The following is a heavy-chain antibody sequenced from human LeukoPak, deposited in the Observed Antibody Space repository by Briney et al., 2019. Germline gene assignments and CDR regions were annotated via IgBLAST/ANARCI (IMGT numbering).Heavy chain of an antibody. CDR3: ARGISGYGFDY. J-gene: IGHJ4*02. V-gene: IGHV6-1*01. Sequence: SQTLSLTCAISGDSVSSNSVAWNWIRQSPSRGLEWLGRTYYRSKWYNDYAVSVKSRIIINPDTSENQFSLQVNSVSPEDTAVYYCARGISGYGFDYWGQGALVTVSS. CDR2: TYYRSKWYN. D-gene: IGHD5-12*01. CDR1: GDSVSSNSVA.